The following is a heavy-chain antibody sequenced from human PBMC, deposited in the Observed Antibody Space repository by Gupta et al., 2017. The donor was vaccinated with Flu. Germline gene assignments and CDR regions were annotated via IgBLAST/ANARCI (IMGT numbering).Heavy chain of an antibody. V-gene: IGHV3-74*01. J-gene: IGHJ4*02. CDR2: ISGNGRST. Sequence: WVRQVPGKGLLWLSRISGNGRSTSYVDSVKGRFTISRDNAKSTVHLQMSSLRVEDTAVYYCTRGSDDFRTFEYYFDYWGPGTLVTVSS. CDR3: TRGSDDFRTFEYYFDY. D-gene: IGHD3-16*01.